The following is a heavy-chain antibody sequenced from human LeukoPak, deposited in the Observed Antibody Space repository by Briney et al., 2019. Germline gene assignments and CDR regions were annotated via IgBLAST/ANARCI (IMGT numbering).Heavy chain of an antibody. CDR2: ISAYNGNT. J-gene: IGHJ4*02. CDR1: GSTFTSYG. CDR3: ARDGDYGGNWDY. V-gene: IGHV1-18*01. Sequence: GASVKVSFKASGSTFTSYGISWVRQAPGQGLEWMGWISAYNGNTNYPQKLQGRVTMTTDTSTSTAYMELRSLRSDDTAVYYCARDGDYGGNWDYWGQGTLVTVSS. D-gene: IGHD4-23*01.